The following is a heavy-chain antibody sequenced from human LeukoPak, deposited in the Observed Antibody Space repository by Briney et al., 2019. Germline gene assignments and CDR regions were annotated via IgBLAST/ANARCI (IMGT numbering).Heavy chain of an antibody. V-gene: IGHV4-34*01. CDR1: GGSLTNYY. Sequence: PSETLSLTCAVFGGSLTNYYWSWICQPPGKGLEWIGEINHSGSTNFNLSLMSRVTISVDTSKNQFSLKLGSVTAADTAVYYCARHKTRTRAFDIWGQGTMVTVSS. D-gene: IGHD1-14*01. J-gene: IGHJ3*02. CDR2: INHSGST. CDR3: ARHKTRTRAFDI.